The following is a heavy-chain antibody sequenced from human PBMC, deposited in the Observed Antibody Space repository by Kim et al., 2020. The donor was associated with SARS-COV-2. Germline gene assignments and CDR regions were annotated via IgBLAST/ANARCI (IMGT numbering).Heavy chain of an antibody. V-gene: IGHV5-51*01. Sequence: GESLKISCKGSGYSFTNYWLGWVRQMPGKGLEWMGIIYPGDSDTRYSPSFQGQVTISAEKSISTAYLQLSSLKASDTAMYYCARNNFGYSSGWYYYYGMDVWGQGTTVTVAS. J-gene: IGHJ6*02. D-gene: IGHD6-19*01. CDR1: GYSFTNYW. CDR2: IYPGDSDT. CDR3: ARNNFGYSSGWYYYYGMDV.